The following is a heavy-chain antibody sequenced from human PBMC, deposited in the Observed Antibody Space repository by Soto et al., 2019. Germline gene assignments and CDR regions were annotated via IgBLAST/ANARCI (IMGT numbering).Heavy chain of an antibody. J-gene: IGHJ6*02. CDR2: ISNDGSNY. Sequence: QVQLVESGGGVVQPGRSLRLSCAASGFTFTSYATHWVRQAPGKGLEWVAVISNDGSNYYYADSVRGRFTISRDNTKNTLFLQMSSLRGEDSGVYYCARGTTLAIFDYGMDVWGQGTTVTVSS. CDR3: ARGTTLAIFDYGMDV. CDR1: GFTFTSYA. D-gene: IGHD3-3*01. V-gene: IGHV3-30-3*01.